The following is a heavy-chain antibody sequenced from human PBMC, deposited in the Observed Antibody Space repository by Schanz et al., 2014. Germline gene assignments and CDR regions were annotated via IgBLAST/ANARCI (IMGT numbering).Heavy chain of an antibody. V-gene: IGHV3-23*04. J-gene: IGHJ4*02. D-gene: IGHD4-17*01. Sequence: VQLVDSGGGLVKPGGSLRLSCAASGFTFFGSFAMSCVRQAPGKGLEWVSGMSGSGSTADYADSVKGRFTISRDNSRKTLYLQMNSLRADDTAVYYCARDAVTSVLTPGFYYWGQGTLVTVSS. CDR3: ARDAVTSVLTPGFYY. CDR2: MSGSGSTA. CDR1: GFTFFGSFA.